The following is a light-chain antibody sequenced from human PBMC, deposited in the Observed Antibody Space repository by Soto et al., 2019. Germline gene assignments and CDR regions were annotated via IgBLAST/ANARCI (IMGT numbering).Light chain of an antibody. CDR3: QQYGSPYT. CDR1: QSVSSSY. V-gene: IGKV3-20*01. Sequence: EGVLTQSPGTLSLSPGERATLSCRASQSVSSSYLAWYQQKPGQAPRLLIYGASTRATGIPDRFSGSGSGTDFTLTIGRLEPEDFAIYYCQQYGSPYTFGQGTKLELK. CDR2: GAS. J-gene: IGKJ2*01.